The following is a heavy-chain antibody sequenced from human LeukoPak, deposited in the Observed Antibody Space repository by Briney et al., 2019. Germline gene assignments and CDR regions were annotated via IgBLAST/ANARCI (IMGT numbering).Heavy chain of an antibody. CDR1: GGSIGSYY. J-gene: IGHJ6*03. CDR3: ARDPPYCSSTSCYGDYYYYMDV. D-gene: IGHD2-2*01. CDR2: IYTSGST. Sequence: SETLSLTCTVSGGSIGSYYWSWIRQPAGKGLEWIGRIYTSGSTNYNPSLKSRVTMSVDTSKNQFSLKLSSVTAADTAVYYCARDPPYCSSTSCYGDYYYYMDVWGKGTTVTVSS. V-gene: IGHV4-4*07.